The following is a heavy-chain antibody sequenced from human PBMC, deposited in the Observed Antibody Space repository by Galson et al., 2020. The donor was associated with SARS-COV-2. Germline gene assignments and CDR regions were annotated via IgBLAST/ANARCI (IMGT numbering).Heavy chain of an antibody. D-gene: IGHD1-26*01. J-gene: IGHJ4*02. CDR3: AKDMSEGALFDY. CDR2: ISWNSGSI. V-gene: IGHV3-9*01. CDR1: GFTFDDYA. Sequence: SLKISCAASGFTFDDYAMHWVRQAPGKGLEWVSGISWNSGSIGYADSVKGRFTISRDNAKNSLYLQMNSLRAEDTALYYCAKDMSEGALFDYWGQGTLVTVSS.